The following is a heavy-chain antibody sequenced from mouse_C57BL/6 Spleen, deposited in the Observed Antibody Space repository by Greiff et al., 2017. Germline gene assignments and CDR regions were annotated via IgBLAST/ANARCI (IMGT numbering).Heavy chain of an antibody. CDR3: ARHELINYGFAY. CDR1: GYTFTEYT. CDR2: FDPEGGSI. D-gene: IGHD2-1*01. V-gene: IGHV1-62-2*01. J-gene: IGHJ3*01. Sequence: VQLQQSGAELVKPGASVKLSCKASGYTFTEYTIHWVKQRSGQGLEWIGWFDPEGGSIKYNEKFKDKATLTADKSSSTAYMELSRLTSEDTAVYFCARHELINYGFAYWGQGTLVTVSA.